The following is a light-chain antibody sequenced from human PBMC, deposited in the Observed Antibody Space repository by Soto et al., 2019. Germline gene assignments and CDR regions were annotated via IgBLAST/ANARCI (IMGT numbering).Light chain of an antibody. V-gene: IGKV1-39*01. Sequence: DIHMTQSPSSLSASVGNRVTITCRASQSISSYLNWYQQKQGKAPKLLIYAASSLQSGVPSRFSGSGYGTDFNLTISSLQTEDFATYYCQQSYSTPITFGQGTRLEIK. CDR2: AAS. CDR1: QSISSY. CDR3: QQSYSTPIT. J-gene: IGKJ5*01.